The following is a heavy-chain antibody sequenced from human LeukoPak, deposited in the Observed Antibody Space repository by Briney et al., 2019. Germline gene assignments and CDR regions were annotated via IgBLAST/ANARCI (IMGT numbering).Heavy chain of an antibody. V-gene: IGHV3-48*03. D-gene: IGHD2-21*02. J-gene: IGHJ3*02. CDR1: GFSFSSYE. CDR2: ISSSGSTI. CDR3: ARAIVLVTLDALDI. Sequence: PGGSLRLSCAASGFSFSSYEMNWVRQAPGKGLEWVSYISSSGSTIYYADSVKGRFTISRDNAKNSLYLQMNSLRAEDTAVYYCARAIVLVTLDALDIWGQGTMVTVSS.